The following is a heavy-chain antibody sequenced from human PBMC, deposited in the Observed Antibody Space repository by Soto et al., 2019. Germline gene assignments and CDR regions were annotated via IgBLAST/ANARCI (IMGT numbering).Heavy chain of an antibody. CDR3: ARFPLYGSAHDY. J-gene: IGHJ4*02. D-gene: IGHD3-10*01. Sequence: EVQLVESGGGLVKPGGSLRLSCAASGFTFSSYSMNWVRQAPGKGLEWVSSISSSSSYIYYADSVKGRFTISRDNAKNSLYLQINSLRAEDTAVYYCARFPLYGSAHDYWGQGTLVTVSS. V-gene: IGHV3-21*01. CDR2: ISSSSSYI. CDR1: GFTFSSYS.